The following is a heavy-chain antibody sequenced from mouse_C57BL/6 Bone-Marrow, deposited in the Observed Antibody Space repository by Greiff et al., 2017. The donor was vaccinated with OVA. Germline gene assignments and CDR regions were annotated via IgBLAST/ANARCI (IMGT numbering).Heavy chain of an antibody. CDR3: ARDFQYGSSHY. CDR1: GFTFSSYA. J-gene: IGHJ4*01. CDR2: ISDGGSYT. Sequence: DVTLVESGGGLVKPGGSLKLSCAASGFTFSSYAMSWVRQTPEKRLEWVATISDGGSYTYYPHNVKGRFTLSRENAKNNLYLQRSHLQYEDTAMYYCARDFQYGSSHYWGQGTSVTVSS. D-gene: IGHD1-1*01. V-gene: IGHV5-4*01.